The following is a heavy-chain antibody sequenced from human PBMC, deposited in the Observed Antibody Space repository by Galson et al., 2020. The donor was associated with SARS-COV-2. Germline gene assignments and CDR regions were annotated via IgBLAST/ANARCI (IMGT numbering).Heavy chain of an antibody. J-gene: IGHJ3*02. V-gene: IGHV1-2*02. CDR2: NNPNSGGT. CDR3: ARDGTAMVTNGFDI. Sequence: ASVKVSCKASGSTFTGYYMHCVRQAPGQGLEWIGWNNPNSGGTNYAQKFQCRVTMTRDTSISIAYMELSRLRSDDTAVYYCARDGTAMVTNGFDIWGQGTMVTVSS. CDR1: GSTFTGYY. D-gene: IGHD5-18*01.